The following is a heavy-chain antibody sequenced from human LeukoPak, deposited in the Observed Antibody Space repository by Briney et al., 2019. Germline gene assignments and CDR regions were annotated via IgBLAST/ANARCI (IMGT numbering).Heavy chain of an antibody. J-gene: IGHJ5*02. D-gene: IGHD2-2*01. CDR3: ARGSRYCSSTSCLGCRFDP. CDR1: GGSFSGYY. Sequence: SETLSLTCAVYGGSFSGYYWSWIRQPPGKGLEWIGEINHSGSTNDNPSLKSRVTISVDTSKNQFSLKLSSVTAADTAVYYCARGSRYCSSTSCLGCRFDPWGQGTLVTVSS. V-gene: IGHV4-34*01. CDR2: INHSGST.